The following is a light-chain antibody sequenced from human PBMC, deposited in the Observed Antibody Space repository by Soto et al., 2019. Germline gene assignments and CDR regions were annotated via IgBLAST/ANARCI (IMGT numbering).Light chain of an antibody. CDR2: SDN. Sequence: QSVLTQPPSASGTPGQRVTISCSGGASNIGRNTVNWYQDLPRTAPKLLISSDNKRPSGVPDRFSGSKSGTSASLAISGLQSEDEADYYCAVWDDSLNGPVFGGGTQLTVL. CDR3: AVWDDSLNGPV. J-gene: IGLJ3*02. V-gene: IGLV1-44*01. CDR1: ASNIGRNT.